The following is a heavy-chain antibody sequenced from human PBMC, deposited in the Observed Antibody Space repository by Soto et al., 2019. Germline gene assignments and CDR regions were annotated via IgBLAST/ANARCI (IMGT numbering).Heavy chain of an antibody. CDR2: FESGGSI. Sequence: EVQLVETGGGLIQPGGSLRLSCEASGFSVRTNYMSWVRQSPGKGLEWVSVFESGGSIYYADSVKGRFIISRDDAKNTVYLQMNYLRAEDTAVYYCARAGVTPDFFDYWGQGTLVTVYS. J-gene: IGHJ4*02. D-gene: IGHD2-21*02. V-gene: IGHV3-53*02. CDR3: ARAGVTPDFFDY. CDR1: GFSVRTNY.